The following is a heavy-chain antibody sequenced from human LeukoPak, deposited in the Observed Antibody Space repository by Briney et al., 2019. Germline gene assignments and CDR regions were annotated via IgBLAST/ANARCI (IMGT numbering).Heavy chain of an antibody. D-gene: IGHD2-21*01. CDR2: IKPKTDGETT. V-gene: IGHV3-15*07. CDR1: GFTFSNAY. CDR3: ITPLPYSAQ. J-gene: IGHJ4*02. Sequence: GGSLRVSCAASGFTFSNAYMNWVRQAPGKGLGWVGRIKPKTDGETTEYAAPVRGRFSISRDDSKNMLYLQMNSLKTEDTAVYYCITPLPYSAQGGQGTLVTVSS.